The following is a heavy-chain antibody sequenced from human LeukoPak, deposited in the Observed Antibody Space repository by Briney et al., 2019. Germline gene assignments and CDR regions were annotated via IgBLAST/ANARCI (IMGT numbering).Heavy chain of an antibody. D-gene: IGHD2-15*01. V-gene: IGHV4-30-4*01. Sequence: SETLSLTCTVSGGSISSGDYYWSWIRQPPGKGLEWIGYIYYSGSTYYNPSLKSRVTISVDTSKNQFSLKLSSVTAADTAVYYCAREVKLSSRTDPWGQEPWSPSPQ. CDR2: IYYSGST. CDR3: AREVKLSSRTDP. J-gene: IGHJ5*02. CDR1: GGSISSGDYY.